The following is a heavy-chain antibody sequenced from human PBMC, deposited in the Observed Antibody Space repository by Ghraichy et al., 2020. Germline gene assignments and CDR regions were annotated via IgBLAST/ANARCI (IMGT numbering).Heavy chain of an antibody. D-gene: IGHD2-15*01. CDR3: ASSDCSGGSCYWFDY. V-gene: IGHV4-4*07. CDR1: GGSISSYY. CDR2: IYTSGST. Sequence: SETLSLTCTVSGGSISSYYWSWIRQPAGKGLEWIGRIYTSGSTNYNPSLKSRVTMSVDTSKNQFSLKLSSVTAADTAVYYCASSDCSGGSCYWFDYWGQGTLVTVSS. J-gene: IGHJ4*02.